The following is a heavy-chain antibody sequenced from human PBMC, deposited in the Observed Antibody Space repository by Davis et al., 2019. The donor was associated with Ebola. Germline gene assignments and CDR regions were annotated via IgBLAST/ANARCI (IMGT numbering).Heavy chain of an antibody. D-gene: IGHD1-1*01. CDR3: AREGTGDGFIYYYGMDV. J-gene: IGHJ6*02. V-gene: IGHV1-8*01. CDR2: MNPNSGDT. Sequence: AASVKVSCKASGYTFSNYAINWVRQAPGQGLEWMGWMNPNSGDTGYAQKFQGRVTMTRNTSISTAYMELSSLRSGDTAVYYCAREGTGDGFIYYYGMDVWGQGTTVTVSS. CDR1: GYTFSNYA.